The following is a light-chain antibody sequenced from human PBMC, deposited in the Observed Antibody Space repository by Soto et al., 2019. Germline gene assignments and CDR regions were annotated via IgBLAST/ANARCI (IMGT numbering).Light chain of an antibody. CDR3: QQYDSSPDT. J-gene: IGKJ2*01. CDR1: QTVSRSY. CDR2: GAA. Sequence: EIGLTQSPGTLSFSPGERATLSCGASQTVSRSYLAWSQQKPGQPPRLLILGAASRATGISDKFSSSGSGTDFTLTISRLEPEDFAMYFCQQYDSSPDTFGQGTKVDIK. V-gene: IGKV3-20*01.